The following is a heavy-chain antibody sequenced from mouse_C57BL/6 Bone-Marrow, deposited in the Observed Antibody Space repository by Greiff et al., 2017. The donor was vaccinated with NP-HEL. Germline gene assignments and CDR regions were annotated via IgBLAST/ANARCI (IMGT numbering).Heavy chain of an antibody. J-gene: IGHJ3*01. D-gene: IGHD1-1*01. CDR1: GYTFTDYY. CDR2: IYPGSGNT. CDR3: AFYYYGSTGGFAY. Sequence: VKLQESGAELVRPGASVKLSCKASGYTFTDYYINWVKQRPGQGLEWIARIYPGSGNTYYNEKFKGKATLTAEKSSSTAYMQLSSLTSEDSAVYFCAFYYYGSTGGFAYWGQGTLVTVSA. V-gene: IGHV1-76*01.